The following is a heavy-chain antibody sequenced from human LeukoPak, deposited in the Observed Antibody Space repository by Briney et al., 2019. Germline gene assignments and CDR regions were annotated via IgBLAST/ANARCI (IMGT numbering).Heavy chain of an antibody. CDR3: ARAGELERRTTLGYYYYYGMDV. V-gene: IGHV4-34*01. J-gene: IGHJ6*02. D-gene: IGHD1-1*01. Sequence: PSETLSLTCAVYGGSFSGYYWSWIRQPPGKGLEWIGEINHSGSTNYNPSLKSRVTISVDTSKNQFSLKLSSVTAADTAVYYCARAGELERRTTLGYYYYYGMDVWGQGTTVTVSS. CDR2: INHSGST. CDR1: GGSFSGYY.